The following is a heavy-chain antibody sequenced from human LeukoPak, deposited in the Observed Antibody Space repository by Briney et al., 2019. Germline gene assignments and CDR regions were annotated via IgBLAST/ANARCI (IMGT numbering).Heavy chain of an antibody. CDR1: GFTFSTYP. CDR2: ISANGDIT. CDR3: VKSPSDGLDV. Sequence: RGSLRLSCSASGFTFSTYPMHWVRQAPGKGLEYVSTISANGDITSYAASVKGRFTTSRDNSKNTLYLQMSSLRPEDTAVYYCVKSPSDGLDVWGQGATVT. J-gene: IGHJ6*02. V-gene: IGHV3-64D*09.